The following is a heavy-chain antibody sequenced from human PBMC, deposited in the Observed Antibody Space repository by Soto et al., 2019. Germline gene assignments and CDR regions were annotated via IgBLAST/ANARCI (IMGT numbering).Heavy chain of an antibody. CDR2: MNPNSGNT. V-gene: IGHV1-8*01. Sequence: QVQLVQSGAEVRKPGASVKVSCKASGYTFTTYDINWVRQATGQGLEWMGWMNPNSGNTVYVQKFQGRVTMTRNTSINTAYMELTSLTSDDTAVYYCARYHSYYGMDVWGQGTTVTVSS. J-gene: IGHJ6*02. CDR3: ARYHSYYGMDV. CDR1: GYTFTTYD.